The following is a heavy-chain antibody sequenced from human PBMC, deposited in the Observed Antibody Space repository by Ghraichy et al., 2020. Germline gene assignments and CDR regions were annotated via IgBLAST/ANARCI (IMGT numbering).Heavy chain of an antibody. CDR1: GYTFTSYA. J-gene: IGHJ1*01. CDR3: AGRYCSSTSCYTGYFHH. V-gene: IGHV1-3*01. CDR2: INAGNGNT. Sequence: ASVKVSCKASGYTFTSYAMHWVRQAPGQRLEWMGWINAGNGNTKYSQKFQGRVTITRDTSASTAYMELSSLRSEDTAVYYCAGRYCSSTSCYTGYFHHWGQGTLVTVSS. D-gene: IGHD2-2*02.